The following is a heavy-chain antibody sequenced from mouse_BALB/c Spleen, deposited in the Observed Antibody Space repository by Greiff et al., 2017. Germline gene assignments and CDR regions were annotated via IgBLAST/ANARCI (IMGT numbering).Heavy chain of an antibody. CDR1: GFAFSSYD. Sequence: EVKLQESGGGLVKPGGSLKLSCAASGFAFSSYDMSWVRQTPEKRLEWVAYISSGGGSTYYPDTVKGRFTISRDNAKNTLYLQMSSLKSEDTAMYYCARQADYGYYAMDYWGQGASVTVSS. CDR3: ARQADYGYYAMDY. CDR2: ISSGGGST. V-gene: IGHV5-12-1*01. D-gene: IGHD2-4*01. J-gene: IGHJ4*01.